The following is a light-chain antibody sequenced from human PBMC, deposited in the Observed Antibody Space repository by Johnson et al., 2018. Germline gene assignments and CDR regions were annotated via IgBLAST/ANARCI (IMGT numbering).Light chain of an antibody. CDR3: GTGDSSLRAGNV. CDR1: SSNIGNNY. J-gene: IGLJ1*01. CDR2: DNN. Sequence: QSVLTQPPSVSAAPGQKVTISCSGSSSNIGNNYVSWYQQLPGTAPKLLIYDNNKRPSGIPDRFSGSKSGTSATLGITGLQTGDEADYYCGTGDSSLRAGNVFGTGTKVTVL. V-gene: IGLV1-51*01.